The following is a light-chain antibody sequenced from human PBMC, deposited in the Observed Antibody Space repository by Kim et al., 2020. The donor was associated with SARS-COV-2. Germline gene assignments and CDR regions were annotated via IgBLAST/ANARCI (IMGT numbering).Light chain of an antibody. V-gene: IGKV1-9*01. J-gene: IGKJ4*01. CDR1: QGISSS. CDR3: QQLNSYPLT. Sequence: DIQLTQSPSFLSASVGDRVTITCRASQGISSSLAWYQQKPGTAPKLLIYAASTLQSGVSSRFSGSGSGTEFTLTISSLQPEDFATYYCQQLNSYPLTFGGGTKVDIK. CDR2: AAS.